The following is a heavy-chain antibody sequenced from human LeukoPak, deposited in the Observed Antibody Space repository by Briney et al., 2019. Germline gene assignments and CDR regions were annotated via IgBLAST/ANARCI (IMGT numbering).Heavy chain of an antibody. D-gene: IGHD6-19*01. Sequence: GRSLRLSCAASGFTFDGYAMHWVRQAPGKGLEWVSGISWNGNIITYADSVKGRFTISRDNVKNPLYLQLNSLRAEDTALYYCAKDSSGWYQPSFDYWGQGTLVTVSS. CDR2: ISWNGNII. CDR1: GFTFDGYA. CDR3: AKDSSGWYQPSFDY. V-gene: IGHV3-9*01. J-gene: IGHJ4*02.